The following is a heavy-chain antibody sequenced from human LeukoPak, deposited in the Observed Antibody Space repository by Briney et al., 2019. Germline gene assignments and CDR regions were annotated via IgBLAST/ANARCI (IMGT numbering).Heavy chain of an antibody. J-gene: IGHJ4*02. CDR2: INHSGST. Sequence: SETLSLTCAVYGGSFSGYYWSWIRQPPGKGLEWIGEINHSGSTNYNTSLKSRVTISVDTSKNQLSLKLSSVSAADTAVYYCASGYCSSTRCYPKVDYWGQGTLVTVSS. CDR1: GGSFSGYY. D-gene: IGHD2-2*01. CDR3: ASGYCSSTRCYPKVDY. V-gene: IGHV4-34*01.